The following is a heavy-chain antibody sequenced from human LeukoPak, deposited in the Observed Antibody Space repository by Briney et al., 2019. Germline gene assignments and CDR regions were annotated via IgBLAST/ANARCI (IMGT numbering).Heavy chain of an antibody. D-gene: IGHD4-23*01. J-gene: IGHJ4*02. CDR2: ISSSSSYI. Sequence: GGSLRLSCAPSGFTFSSYSMNSVPHAPGKGLGRDSYISSSSSYIYYADSVKGRFTISRDNAKNSMYLQMNSLRAEDTAVYYCARLPSTVVTPAYWGQGTLVTVSS. CDR1: GFTFSSYS. CDR3: ARLPSTVVTPAY. V-gene: IGHV3-21*01.